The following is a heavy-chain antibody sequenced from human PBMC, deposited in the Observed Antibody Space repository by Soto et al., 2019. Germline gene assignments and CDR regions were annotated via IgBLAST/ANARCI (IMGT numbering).Heavy chain of an antibody. J-gene: IGHJ4*02. V-gene: IGHV3-23*01. CDR1: GFTFSTYA. CDR3: AKDGGSSYIPYFFDY. Sequence: EVQLLESGGGLLQPGGSLRLSCAASGFTFSTYAMSWVRQAPGKGLEWVSAISGSGDNTNFADSVKGRFTISRDKSKNTLDLQMNSLRAEDTAVYYCAKDGGSSYIPYFFDYWGQGTLVTVSS. CDR2: ISGSGDNT. D-gene: IGHD3-16*01.